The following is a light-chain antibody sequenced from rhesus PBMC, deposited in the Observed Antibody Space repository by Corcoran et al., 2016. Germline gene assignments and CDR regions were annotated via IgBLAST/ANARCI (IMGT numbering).Light chain of an antibody. CDR2: DAS. CDR1: QSVSSS. V-gene: IGKV3-35*01. Sequence: EIVLTQSPATLSLSPGERATFSCRASQSVSSSLAWSQQKPGQPPRLLISDASTRATGIPDRFSGSGSGTDFTLTISSLEPEDVGVYYCQQYSSWPLTFGGGTKVELK. CDR3: QQYSSWPLT. J-gene: IGKJ4*01.